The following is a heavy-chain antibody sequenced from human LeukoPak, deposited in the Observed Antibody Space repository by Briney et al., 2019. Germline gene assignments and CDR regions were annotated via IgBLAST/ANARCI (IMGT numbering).Heavy chain of an antibody. J-gene: IGHJ4*02. D-gene: IGHD2-21*01. Sequence: ASVKVSCNASRGTFSNHAISWVRQAPGQGLEWMGWISAYNGNTNYAQKLQGRVTMTTDTSTSTAYMELRSPRSDDTAVYYCARDGESAFDYWGQGTLVTVSS. CDR1: RGTFSNHA. CDR3: ARDGESAFDY. CDR2: ISAYNGNT. V-gene: IGHV1-18*01.